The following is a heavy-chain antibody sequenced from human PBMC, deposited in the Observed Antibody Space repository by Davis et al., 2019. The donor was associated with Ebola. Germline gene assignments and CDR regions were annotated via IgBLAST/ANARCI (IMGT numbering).Heavy chain of an antibody. D-gene: IGHD5-18*01. CDR1: GGSFSGYY. V-gene: IGHV4-34*01. CDR2: INHSGST. J-gene: IGHJ6*02. Sequence: MPSETLSLTCAVYGGSFSGYYWSWIRQPPGKGLEWIGEINHSGSTNYNPSLKSRVTISVDTSTNQFSLKLSSVTAADTAVYYCARGGIQLWFQDYYYYGMDVWGQGTTVTVSS. CDR3: ARGGIQLWFQDYYYYGMDV.